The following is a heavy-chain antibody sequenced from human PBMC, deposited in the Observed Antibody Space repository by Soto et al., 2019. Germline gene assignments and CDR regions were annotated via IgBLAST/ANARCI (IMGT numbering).Heavy chain of an antibody. CDR1: GFTFSYYW. CDR2: IHSDGSST. J-gene: IGHJ3*01. CDR3: ARGDRGAFDL. D-gene: IGHD2-21*02. V-gene: IGHV3-74*01. Sequence: EVRLVESEGGLVQPGGSLSLSSAASGFTFSYYWMHWVRQAPGQGRLWVSRIHSDGSSTTYADSVKGRFTISRDNAKNTVSLQMNSLRVEDTGVYFCARGDRGAFDLWGQGTMVTVSS.